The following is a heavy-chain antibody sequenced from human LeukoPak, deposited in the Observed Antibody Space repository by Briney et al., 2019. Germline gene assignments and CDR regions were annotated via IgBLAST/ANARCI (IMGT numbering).Heavy chain of an antibody. J-gene: IGHJ4*02. V-gene: IGHV3-21*01. CDR3: ARDSLTFYGGNSRGDY. CDR1: EFTFNSYE. CDR2: ISSSSSYI. Sequence: GGSLRLSCAASEFTFNSYEMNWVRQAPGKGLEWVSSISSSSSYIYYADSVKGRFTISRDNAKNSLYLQMNSLRAEDTAVYYCARDSLTFYGGNSRGDYWGQGTLVTVSS. D-gene: IGHD4-23*01.